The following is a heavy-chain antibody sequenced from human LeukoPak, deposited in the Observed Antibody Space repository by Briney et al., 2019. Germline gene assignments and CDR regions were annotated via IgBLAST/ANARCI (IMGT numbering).Heavy chain of an antibody. J-gene: IGHJ6*03. Sequence: GGSLRLSCAASGFTFSSHWMHWVRQAPGKGLEWVSGINWNGGSTGYADSVKGRFTISRDNAKNSLYLQMNSLRAEDTALYYCARDGWPPYYYYYMDVWGKGTTVTVSS. CDR3: ARDGWPPYYYYYMDV. CDR2: INWNGGST. V-gene: IGHV3-20*04. CDR1: GFTFSSHW. D-gene: IGHD3-10*01.